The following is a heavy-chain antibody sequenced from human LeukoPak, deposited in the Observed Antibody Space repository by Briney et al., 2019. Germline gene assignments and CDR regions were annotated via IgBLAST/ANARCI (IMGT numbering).Heavy chain of an antibody. CDR2: ISNNGGYT. Sequence: GGSLRLSCAASGLTFSSSAMSWVRQAPGKGLEWVSAISNNGGYTYYADSVKGRFTISRDNSKNTLYLQMNNLRAEDTALYYCAKDHCGGDCYSDPYFDYWGQGTLVTVSS. D-gene: IGHD2-21*02. CDR1: GLTFSSSA. V-gene: IGHV3-23*01. CDR3: AKDHCGGDCYSDPYFDY. J-gene: IGHJ4*02.